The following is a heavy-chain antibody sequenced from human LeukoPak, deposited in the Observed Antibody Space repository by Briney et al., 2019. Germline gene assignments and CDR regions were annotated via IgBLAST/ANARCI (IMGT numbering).Heavy chain of an antibody. CDR1: GFTFSSYG. J-gene: IGHJ4*02. V-gene: IGHV3-30*18. Sequence: GGSLRLSCAASGFTFSSYGMHWVRQAPGKGLEWVAVISYDGSNKYYADSVKGRFTISRDNSKNTLYLQMNSLRAEDTAVYYCAKDVWLAAYYYDSSGYWGLRGYFDYWGQGTLVTVSS. CDR3: AKDVWLAAYYYDSSGYWGLRGYFDY. CDR2: ISYDGSNK. D-gene: IGHD3-22*01.